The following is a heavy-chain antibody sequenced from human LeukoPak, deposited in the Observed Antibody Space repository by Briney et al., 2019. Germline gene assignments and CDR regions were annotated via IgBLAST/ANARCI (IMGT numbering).Heavy chain of an antibody. J-gene: IGHJ6*01. CDR2: IDPSDSYT. CDR3: VRSAAIVVVPAAIGNYYDYGMDV. Sequence: GESTEISCKGSGYSFTSYWISWVRQMPGKGLEWMGRIDPSDSYTNYSPSFQGHVTISADKSIGTAYLQWSSLKASDTAMYYCVRSAAIVVVPAAIGNYYDYGMDVWGKGTTVSSSS. D-gene: IGHD2-2*01. CDR1: GYSFTSYW. V-gene: IGHV5-10-1*01.